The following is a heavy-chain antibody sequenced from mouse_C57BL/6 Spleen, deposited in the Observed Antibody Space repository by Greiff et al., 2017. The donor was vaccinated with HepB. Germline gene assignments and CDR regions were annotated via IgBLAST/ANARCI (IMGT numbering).Heavy chain of an antibody. D-gene: IGHD1-1*01. Sequence: QVQLKESGPELVKPGASVKISCKASGYSFTSYYIHWVKQRPGQGLEWIGWIYPGSGNTKYNEKFKGKATLTADTSSSTAYMQLSSLTSEDSAVYYCARGVTTVYFDYWGQGTTLTVSS. J-gene: IGHJ2*01. V-gene: IGHV1-66*01. CDR2: IYPGSGNT. CDR3: ARGVTTVYFDY. CDR1: GYSFTSYY.